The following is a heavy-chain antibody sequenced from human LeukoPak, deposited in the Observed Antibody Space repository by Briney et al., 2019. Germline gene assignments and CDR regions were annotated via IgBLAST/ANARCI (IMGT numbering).Heavy chain of an antibody. CDR3: ARASNRNSINFDY. CDR2: LNSDGSST. V-gene: IGHV3-74*01. Sequence: PGGSLRLSCAASGFTFSSYWMHWLRQAPGKGLVWVSRLNSDGSSTSYADFVKGRFTISRDNAETTLHLQMNNLSAEDTAVYYCARASNRNSINFDYWGQGALVTVSS. CDR1: GFTFSSYW. D-gene: IGHD1-1*01. J-gene: IGHJ4*02.